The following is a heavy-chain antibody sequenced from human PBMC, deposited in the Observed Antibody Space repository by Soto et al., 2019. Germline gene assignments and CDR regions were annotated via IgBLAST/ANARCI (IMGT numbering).Heavy chain of an antibody. D-gene: IGHD2-21*01. CDR1: GDSITNDRW. Sequence: SETLSLTCSVSGDSITNDRWWSWVRQSPGKGLEWIGEIYHSGRTNYNPSLKSRVIISVDKSKNNFSLTLSSVTAADTAVYYCSANAFYSLYYWGQGSLVTVSS. CDR3: SANAFYSLYY. J-gene: IGHJ4*02. CDR2: IYHSGRT. V-gene: IGHV4-4*02.